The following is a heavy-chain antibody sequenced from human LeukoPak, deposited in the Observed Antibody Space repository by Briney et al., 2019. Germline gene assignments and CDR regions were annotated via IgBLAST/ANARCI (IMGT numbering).Heavy chain of an antibody. V-gene: IGHV3-48*01. CDR1: GFTFSSYA. J-gene: IGHJ4*02. CDR2: ISSSSSTI. Sequence: GGSLRLSCAASGFTFSSYAMSWVRQAPGKGLKWVSYISSSSSTIYYADSVKGRFTISRDNAKNSLYLQMDSLRAEDTAVYYCARGGNPDYWGQGTLVTVSS. D-gene: IGHD4-23*01. CDR3: ARGGNPDY.